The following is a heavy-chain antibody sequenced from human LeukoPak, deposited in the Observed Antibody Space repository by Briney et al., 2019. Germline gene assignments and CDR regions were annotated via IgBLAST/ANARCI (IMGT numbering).Heavy chain of an antibody. J-gene: IGHJ4*02. V-gene: IGHV3-15*01. CDR3: ATSGDCSSSNCYVVDY. Sequence: GGSLRLSCAASGFTFSNAWMSWVRQAPGKGLEWVGRIKSKAHGGTTDYPAPVKGTFAISRDDSKNTLYLPMNSLKTEDTGVYYCATSGDCSSSNCYVVDYWGQGTLVTVSS. CDR2: IKSKAHGGTT. CDR1: GFTFSNAW. D-gene: IGHD2-2*01.